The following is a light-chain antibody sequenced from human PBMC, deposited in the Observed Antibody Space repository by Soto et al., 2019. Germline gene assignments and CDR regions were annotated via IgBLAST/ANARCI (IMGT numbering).Light chain of an antibody. Sequence: EILLTQSPGTLSLSPGERATLSCRASQSVSSSYLAWYQKKPGQAPRLLLYGASSRATGIPDRFSGSGSGTDLTLTISRLEPEDFAVYYCQQYGSSPPITFGQGTRLEIK. V-gene: IGKV3-20*01. CDR1: QSVSSSY. J-gene: IGKJ5*01. CDR3: QQYGSSPPIT. CDR2: GAS.